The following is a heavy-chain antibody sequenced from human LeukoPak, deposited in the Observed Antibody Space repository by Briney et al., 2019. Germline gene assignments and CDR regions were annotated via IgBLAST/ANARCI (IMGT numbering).Heavy chain of an antibody. Sequence: GGSLRLSCATSAFTYSSYWMSWVRQAPGKGLEWVANIKQDGSEKYYVDSVKGRFTISRDNAKNSLYLQMNSLRAEDTAMYYCATSGYSYGYDIDYWGQGTLVTVSS. CDR1: AFTYSSYW. CDR3: ATSGYSYGYDIDY. J-gene: IGHJ4*02. V-gene: IGHV3-7*01. CDR2: IKQDGSEK. D-gene: IGHD5-18*01.